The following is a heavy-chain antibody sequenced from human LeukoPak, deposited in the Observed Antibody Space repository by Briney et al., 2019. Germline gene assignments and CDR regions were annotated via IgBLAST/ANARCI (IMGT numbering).Heavy chain of an antibody. D-gene: IGHD5-18*01. Sequence: SETLSPTCTVSGGSISSYYWGWIRPLPGKGLEWIGYIYYSASTNYNPSLKSRVTITVDTSKNQFSLKLSSVAAADTAVYYCARLGLWVDFDYWGQGTLVTVSS. CDR3: ARLGLWVDFDY. V-gene: IGHV4-59*08. CDR1: GGSISSYY. J-gene: IGHJ4*02. CDR2: IYYSAST.